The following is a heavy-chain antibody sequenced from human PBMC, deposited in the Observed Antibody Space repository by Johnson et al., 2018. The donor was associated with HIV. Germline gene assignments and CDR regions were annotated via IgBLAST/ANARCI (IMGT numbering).Heavy chain of an antibody. Sequence: MLLVESGGGLVQPGGSLRLSCAASGFTFSSYAMSWVRQAPGKGLEWVANIKQDGSNKHYADSVKGRFTISRDNSKNTLYLQMNSLRAEDTAVYYCAKESETYGGNIGFEHPFDIWGQGTMVTVSS. CDR3: AKESETYGGNIGFEHPFDI. D-gene: IGHD4-23*01. V-gene: IGHV3-7*01. CDR2: IKQDGSNK. J-gene: IGHJ3*02. CDR1: GFTFSSYA.